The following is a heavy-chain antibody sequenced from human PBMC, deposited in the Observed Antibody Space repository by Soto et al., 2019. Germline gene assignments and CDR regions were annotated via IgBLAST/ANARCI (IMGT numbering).Heavy chain of an antibody. V-gene: IGHV3-33*01. Sequence: GGSLRLSCAASGVTFSSYGMHWVRQAPGKGLEWVAVIWYDGSNKYYADSVKGRFTISRDNSKNTLYLQMNSLRAEDTAVYYCARGSWDDVSGHYYMDVWGKGTTVTVSS. CDR3: ARGSWDDVSGHYYMDV. CDR1: GVTFSSYG. J-gene: IGHJ6*03. D-gene: IGHD5-12*01. CDR2: IWYDGSNK.